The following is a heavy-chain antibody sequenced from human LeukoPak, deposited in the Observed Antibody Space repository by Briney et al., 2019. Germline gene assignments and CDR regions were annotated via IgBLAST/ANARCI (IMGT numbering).Heavy chain of an antibody. V-gene: IGHV1-69*06. CDR2: IITIFGKA. D-gene: IGHD3-10*01. CDR3: TRVPVPVYYYAYDAFDI. Sequence: ASVKVSCKASGGTFSSYAISWVRQAPGQGLEWMGGIITIFGKANYAQKFQGRVTITADKSTSTAYMEQSILRSEDTAVYYCTRVPVPVYYYAYDAFDIWGQGTMVTVSS. J-gene: IGHJ3*02. CDR1: GGTFSSYA.